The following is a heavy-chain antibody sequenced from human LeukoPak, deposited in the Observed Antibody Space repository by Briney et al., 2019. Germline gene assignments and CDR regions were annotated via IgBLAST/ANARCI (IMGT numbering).Heavy chain of an antibody. D-gene: IGHD1-26*01. CDR3: ARGGELPSAFYY. CDR1: GFSVSSNH. V-gene: IGHV3-53*01. CDR2: IYTGGST. J-gene: IGHJ4*02. Sequence: GGSLRLSCAVSGFSVSSNHMSWVRRAPGRGLEWVSVIYTGGSTYYSDSVKGRFTISGDNSKNTLFLQMSRPRAEDTAVYYCARGGELPSAFYYWGQGTLVTVSS.